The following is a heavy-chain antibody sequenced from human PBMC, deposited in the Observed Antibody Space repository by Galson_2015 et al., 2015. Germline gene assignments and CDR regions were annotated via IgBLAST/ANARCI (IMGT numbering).Heavy chain of an antibody. CDR3: AKGLCSGGSCFSRIENGAFDI. J-gene: IGHJ3*02. V-gene: IGHV3-23*01. CDR2: ISGGGGIT. D-gene: IGHD2-15*01. CDR1: GFTFTNYA. Sequence: SLRLSCAASGFTFTNYAMTWVRQVPGKGLEWVSAISGGGGITYYADSVKGRFTISRDNSRSTLYLQMSSLRVEDTAVYYCAKGLCSGGSCFSRIENGAFDIWGQGTMVTVSS.